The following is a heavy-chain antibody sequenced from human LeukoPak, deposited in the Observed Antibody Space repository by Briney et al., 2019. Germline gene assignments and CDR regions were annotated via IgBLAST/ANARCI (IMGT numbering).Heavy chain of an antibody. V-gene: IGHV4-30-4*01. CDR1: GGSIISGDYY. CDR3: VRDGSTITGRNWFDP. CDR2: IYYGGST. D-gene: IGHD5/OR15-5a*01. Sequence: SETLSLTCTVSGGSIISGDYYWSWNRQSPGKGLEWIGYIYYGGSTYYNPSLKSRVTISEDTTKNQFSLKLSSVTAADTAVYYCVRDGSTITGRNWFDPWGQGTLVTVSS. J-gene: IGHJ5*02.